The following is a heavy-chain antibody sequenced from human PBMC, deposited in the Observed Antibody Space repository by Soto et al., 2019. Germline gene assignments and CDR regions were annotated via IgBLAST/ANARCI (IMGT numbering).Heavy chain of an antibody. J-gene: IGHJ6*03. Sequence: GASVKVSCKASGYTFTSYDINWVRQATGQGLEWMGWMNPNSGNTGYAQKFQGRVTMTRNTSISTAYMKLSSLRSEDTAVYYCARASYCSGGSCYSVGDYYYMDVWGKGTTVTVSS. CDR3: ARASYCSGGSCYSVGDYYYMDV. CDR1: GYTFTSYD. CDR2: MNPNSGNT. D-gene: IGHD2-15*01. V-gene: IGHV1-8*01.